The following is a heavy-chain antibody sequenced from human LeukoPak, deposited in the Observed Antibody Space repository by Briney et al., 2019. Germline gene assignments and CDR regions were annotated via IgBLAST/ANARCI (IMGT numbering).Heavy chain of an antibody. D-gene: IGHD3-16*01. CDR3: ATLTDLYYYYGMDV. J-gene: IGHJ6*02. V-gene: IGHV1-69*06. Sequence: SVKVSCKASGGTFSSYAISWVRQAPGQGLEWMGGIIPIFGTANYAQKFQGRVTMTEDTSTDTAYMELSSLRSEDTAVYYCATLTDLYYYYGMDVWGQGTTVTVSS. CDR2: IIPIFGTA. CDR1: GGTFSSYA.